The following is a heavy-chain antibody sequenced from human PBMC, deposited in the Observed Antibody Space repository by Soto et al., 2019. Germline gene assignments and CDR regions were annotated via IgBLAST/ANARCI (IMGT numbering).Heavy chain of an antibody. J-gene: IGHJ4*02. Sequence: QVQLVQSGAEVKKPGASVKGSCKASGYTFTSYYMHWVRQAPGQGLEWMGIINPSGGSTSYAQKFQGRVTMTRYTSTSTVYMELSSLRSENTAVYYCARDSARGEYYFDYWGQGTLVTVSS. CDR1: GYTFTSYY. CDR3: ARDSARGEYYFDY. V-gene: IGHV1-46*01. CDR2: INPSGGST. D-gene: IGHD3-10*01.